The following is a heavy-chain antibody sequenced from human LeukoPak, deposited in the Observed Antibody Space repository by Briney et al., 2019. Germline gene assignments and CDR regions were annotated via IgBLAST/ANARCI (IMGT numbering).Heavy chain of an antibody. D-gene: IGHD5-18*01. V-gene: IGHV3-23*01. CDR2: ISGSGGST. CDR3: ARGEQWIQLWLRESKKFDY. Sequence: GGSLRLSCAASGFTFSSYAMSWVRQAPGKGLEWVSAISGSGGSTYYAASVKGRFTISRDNSKNTLYLQMNSLRAEDTAVYYCARGEQWIQLWLRESKKFDYWGQGTLVTVSS. CDR1: GFTFSSYA. J-gene: IGHJ4*02.